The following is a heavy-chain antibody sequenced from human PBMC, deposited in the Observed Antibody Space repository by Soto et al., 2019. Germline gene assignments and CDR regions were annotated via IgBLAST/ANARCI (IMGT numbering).Heavy chain of an antibody. CDR2: VYYNENT. D-gene: IGHD3-10*01. V-gene: IGHV4-39*01. CDR1: GGSISSFTYY. CDR3: ARRGRYYGSPGWFDP. Sequence: SETLSLTCSVSGGSISSFTYYWGWIRQPPGKGLEWIGTVYYNENTYYNPSLKSRVTITVDTAKNQFSLNLKSVTAADTAMYFCARRGRYYGSPGWFDPWGPGTLVTVSS. J-gene: IGHJ5*02.